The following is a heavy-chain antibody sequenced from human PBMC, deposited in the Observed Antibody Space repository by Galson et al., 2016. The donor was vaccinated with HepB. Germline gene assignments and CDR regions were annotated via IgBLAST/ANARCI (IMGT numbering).Heavy chain of an antibody. V-gene: IGHV1-18*04. D-gene: IGHD6-25*01. CDR2: ISAVNGNT. J-gene: IGHJ4*02. CDR1: GYTLTTYY. Sequence: SVKVSCKASGYTLTTYYIHWVRQAPGQGLEWMGWISAVNGNTRYAQRFQDRVTMTIDTSTSTAFMELRSLRSDDTAVYYCARYRAATAYSDYWGQGTLVTVSS. CDR3: ARYRAATAYSDY.